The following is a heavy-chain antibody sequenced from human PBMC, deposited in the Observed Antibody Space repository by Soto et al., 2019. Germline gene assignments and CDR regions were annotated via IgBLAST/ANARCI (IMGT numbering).Heavy chain of an antibody. J-gene: IGHJ6*02. D-gene: IGHD2-15*01. CDR2: LYWDDDN. V-gene: IGHV2-5*02. CDR1: GFSLSTSGVG. CDR3: AYLTCSGGSCYWFYFSGMDV. Sequence: QITLKESGPTLVKPTQTLTLTCTFSGFSLSTSGVGVDWSRQPPGKALAWLAILYWDDDNRYRPSLEIKFTITTDTSKSQVVLTMANMLSVDTATYYCAYLTCSGGSCYWFYFSGMDVWGQGTTVTVSS.